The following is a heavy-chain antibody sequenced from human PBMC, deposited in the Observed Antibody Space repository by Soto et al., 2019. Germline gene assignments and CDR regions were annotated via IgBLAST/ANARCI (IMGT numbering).Heavy chain of an antibody. V-gene: IGHV4-31*03. CDR2: IYYSGST. Sequence: KASETLSLTCTVSGGSISSGGYYWSWIRQHPGKGLEWIGYIYYSGSTYYNPSLKSRVTISVDTSKNQFSLKLSSVTAADTAVYYCARGRPAIVVVTGPRDAFDIWGQGTMVT. CDR3: ARGRPAIVVVTGPRDAFDI. D-gene: IGHD2-21*02. J-gene: IGHJ3*02. CDR1: GGSISSGGYY.